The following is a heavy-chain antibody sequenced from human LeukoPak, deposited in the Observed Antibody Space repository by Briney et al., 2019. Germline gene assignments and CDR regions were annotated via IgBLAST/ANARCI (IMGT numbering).Heavy chain of an antibody. V-gene: IGHV1-18*04. Sequence: ASVKVSCKASRHTFTGYYMHWVRQAPGQGLEWMGWITAYNDNTNYAQKLQGRVTMTTDTSTSTAYMELRSLRSDDTAVYYCARALLWFGEPSHIDYWGQGTLVTASS. D-gene: IGHD3-10*01. CDR3: ARALLWFGEPSHIDY. J-gene: IGHJ4*02. CDR2: ITAYNDNT. CDR1: RHTFTGYY.